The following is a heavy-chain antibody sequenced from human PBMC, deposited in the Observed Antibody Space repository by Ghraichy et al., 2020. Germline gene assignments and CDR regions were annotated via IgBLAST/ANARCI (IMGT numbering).Heavy chain of an antibody. CDR2: MNPNSGNT. D-gene: IGHD3-10*01. V-gene: IGHV1-8*01. Sequence: ASAKVSCKACGYTFTSYDINWVRQATGQGLEWRGWMNPNSGNTGHAQKFQDRVTMTRNTSINKAYMEQSGLGSEDTAVYYCARRELPTTRLPDYWGQGTLVTVSS. CDR1: GYTFTSYD. CDR3: ARRELPTTRLPDY. J-gene: IGHJ4*02.